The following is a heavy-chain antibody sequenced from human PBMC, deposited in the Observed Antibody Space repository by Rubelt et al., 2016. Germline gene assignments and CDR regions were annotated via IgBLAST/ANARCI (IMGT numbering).Heavy chain of an antibody. Sequence: QLQLQESGPGLVRPSETLSLTCSVSGGSITSGSNYWGWIRQPPGKGLEWIASVYYGGSTYYTPSLQSRVPISVDASKNQFSLNLRSVTAADTAVYYCARKTYGYRANWFDPWGQGTLVTVSS. CDR2: VYYGGST. J-gene: IGHJ5*02. CDR1: GGSITSGSNY. V-gene: IGHV4-39*07. D-gene: IGHD5-18*01. CDR3: ARKTYGYRANWFDP.